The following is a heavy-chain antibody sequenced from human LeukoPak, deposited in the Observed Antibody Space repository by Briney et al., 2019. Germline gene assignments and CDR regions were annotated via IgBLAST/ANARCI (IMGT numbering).Heavy chain of an antibody. V-gene: IGHV4-4*07. CDR1: GGSISNSY. CDR3: AKVDGSDGRTVGWFDP. Sequence: SETLSLTRTVSGGSISNSYWSWIRQPAGEGLEYVGRIYSTGSTDYNPSLKSRVTMSVDTSKNQFSLKLNSVTAADTAVYYCAKVDGSDGRTVGWFDPWGQGTLVTVSS. CDR2: IYSTGST. D-gene: IGHD1-26*01. J-gene: IGHJ5*02.